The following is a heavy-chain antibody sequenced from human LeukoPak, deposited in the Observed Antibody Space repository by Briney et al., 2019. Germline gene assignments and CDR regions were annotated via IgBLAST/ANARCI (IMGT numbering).Heavy chain of an antibody. V-gene: IGHV3-23*01. J-gene: IGHJ5*02. D-gene: IGHD3-10*01. CDR3: ANSRFGEFVAS. CDR2: ISGSGGST. Sequence: PGGSLRLSCAASGFTFSSYAMSWVRQALGKGLEWVSAISGSGGSTYYADSVKGRFTISRDNSKNTLYLQMNSLRAEDTAVYYCANSRFGEFVASWGQGTLVTVSS. CDR1: GFTFSSYA.